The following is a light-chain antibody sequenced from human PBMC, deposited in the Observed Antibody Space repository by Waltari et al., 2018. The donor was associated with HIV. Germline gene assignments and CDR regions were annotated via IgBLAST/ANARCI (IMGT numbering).Light chain of an antibody. J-gene: IGKJ4*01. V-gene: IGKV4-1*01. Sequence: DIVMTQSPHSLAVSLGERATTNCKSSQTVFYSSNQQNYLAWYQQQPGQPPKLLIYWASTRESGVPDRFSGSGSGTDFTLTISSLQAEDVAVYYCQQYFSLPLTFGGGTKVEIK. CDR3: QQYFSLPLT. CDR2: WAS. CDR1: QTVFYSSNQQNY.